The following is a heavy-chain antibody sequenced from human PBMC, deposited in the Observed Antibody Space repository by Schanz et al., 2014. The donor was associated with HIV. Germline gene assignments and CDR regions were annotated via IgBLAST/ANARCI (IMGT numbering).Heavy chain of an antibody. CDR3: ARSRGSRIYYPPPGY. CDR2: MSPNSDNT. Sequence: QVQLVQSGAEVKKPGASVKVSCKASGYTFTSYDIHWVRQATGQGLEWMGWMSPNSDNTAYAQKFQGRLTMTGNTSRGSAYRERSSLRSEATAVYYCARSRGSRIYYPPPGYWGQGTLVTVSS. D-gene: IGHD3-10*01. J-gene: IGHJ4*02. CDR1: GYTFTSYD. V-gene: IGHV1-8*01.